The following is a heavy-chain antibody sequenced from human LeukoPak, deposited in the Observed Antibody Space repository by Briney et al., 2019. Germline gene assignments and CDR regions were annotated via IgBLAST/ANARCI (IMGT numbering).Heavy chain of an antibody. J-gene: IGHJ4*02. V-gene: IGHV4-31*03. D-gene: IGHD4-11*01. CDR1: GGSISSGGYY. CDR2: IYYSGST. CDR3: ARASSNYPLYYFDY. Sequence: SQTLSLTCTVSGGSISSGGYYWSWIRQHPGKGLEWIGYIYYSGSTNYNPSLKSRVTISVDTSKNQFSLKLSSVTAADTAVYYCARASSNYPLYYFDYWGQGTLVTVSS.